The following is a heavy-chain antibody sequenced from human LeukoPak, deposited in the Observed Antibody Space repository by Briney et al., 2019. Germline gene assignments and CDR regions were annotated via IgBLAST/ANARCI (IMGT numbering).Heavy chain of an antibody. J-gene: IGHJ4*02. CDR2: TAYEGGEK. D-gene: IGHD3-16*01. V-gene: IGHV3-30*03. CDR3: AREGDRHLTFDY. CDR1: GFTYSSYW. Sequence: GGSLRLSCAASGFTYSSYWMHWVRQVPGKGLEWVAGTAYEGGEKYYADSVSGRFTISRDNSDNTVYLQMNGLRLEDTAVYFCAREGDRHLTFDYWGRGTLVTVSS.